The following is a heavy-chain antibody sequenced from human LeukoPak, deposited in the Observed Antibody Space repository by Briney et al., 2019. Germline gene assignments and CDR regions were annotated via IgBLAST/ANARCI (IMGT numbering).Heavy chain of an antibody. J-gene: IGHJ5*02. CDR3: ARGPDIVVVPAADLNWFDP. V-gene: IGHV4-4*07. Sequence: SETLSLTCTVSGGSISSYYWSWIRQPAGKGLEWIGRIYTSGSTNYNPSLKSRVTMSVDTSKNQFSLKLSSVTAADPAVYYCARGPDIVVVPAADLNWFDPWGQGTLVTVSS. CDR2: IYTSGST. CDR1: GGSISSYY. D-gene: IGHD2-2*01.